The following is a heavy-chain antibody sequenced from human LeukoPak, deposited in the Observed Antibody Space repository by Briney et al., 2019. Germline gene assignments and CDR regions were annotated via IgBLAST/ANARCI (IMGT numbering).Heavy chain of an antibody. CDR2: IDPSDSCT. J-gene: IGHJ4*02. D-gene: IGHD4-17*01. CDR3: ARHLVLLYTYGDWGY. Sequence: GESLKISCQGSGYSFTSYWNTWVRQMPGKGLEWMGRIDPSDSCTNYSPSFQGHVTISADKSISTAYLQWSSLKASDTAMYYCARHLVLLYTYGDWGYWGQGTLVTVSS. CDR1: GYSFTSYW. V-gene: IGHV5-10-1*01.